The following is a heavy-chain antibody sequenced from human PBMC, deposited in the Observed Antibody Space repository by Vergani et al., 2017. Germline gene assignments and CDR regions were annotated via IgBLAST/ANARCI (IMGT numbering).Heavy chain of an antibody. J-gene: IGHJ4*02. Sequence: QVQLVESGGGVVQPGRSLRLSCAASGFTFSSYGMHWVRQAPGKGLEWVAVISYDGSNKYYADSVKGRFTISRDNSKNTLYLQMNSLRAEDTAVYYCAKGQSLYYDFWSGYPYWGQGTLVTVSS. CDR2: ISYDGSNK. CDR3: AKGQSLYYDFWSGYPY. V-gene: IGHV3-30*18. CDR1: GFTFSSYG. D-gene: IGHD3-3*01.